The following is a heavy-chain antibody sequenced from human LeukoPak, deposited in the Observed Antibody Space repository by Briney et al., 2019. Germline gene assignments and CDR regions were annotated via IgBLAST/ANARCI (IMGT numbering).Heavy chain of an antibody. CDR3: AAWRGCDSGSFSGPLDY. D-gene: IGHD3-10*01. CDR2: VSYDGSIK. J-gene: IGHJ4*02. Sequence: PGGSLRLSCAASGFTFSRYPMHWVRQAPGKGLEWVAVVSYDGSIKSYADSVKGRFTISRDNPRNTLYLQMNSLRGEDTAIYYCAAWRGCDSGSFSGPLDYWGQGTLVLVSS. V-gene: IGHV3-30-3*01. CDR1: GFTFSRYP.